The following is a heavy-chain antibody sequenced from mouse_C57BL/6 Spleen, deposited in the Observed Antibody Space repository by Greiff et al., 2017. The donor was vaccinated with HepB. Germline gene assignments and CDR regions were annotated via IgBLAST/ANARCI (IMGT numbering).Heavy chain of an antibody. CDR3: ARSGLITTVVAPFDY. J-gene: IGHJ2*01. V-gene: IGHV1-26*01. D-gene: IGHD1-1*01. Sequence: VQLKQSGPELVKPGASVKISCKASGYTFTDYYMNWVKQSHGKSLEWIGDINPNNGGTSYNQKFKGKATLTVDKSSSTAYMELRSLTSEDSAVYYCARSGLITTVVAPFDYWGQGTTLTVSS. CDR2: INPNNGGT. CDR1: GYTFTDYY.